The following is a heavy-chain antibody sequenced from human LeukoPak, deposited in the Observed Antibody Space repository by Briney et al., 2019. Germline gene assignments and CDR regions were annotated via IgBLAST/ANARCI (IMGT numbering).Heavy chain of an antibody. CDR3: ARESGIAAAGTDPPFYYYYGMDV. Sequence: SETLSLTCTVSGGSISSANYYWSWIRQPPGKGLEWIGYIYYSGSTNYNPSLKSRVTISVDTSKNQFSLKLSSVTAADTAVYYCARESGIAAAGTDPPFYYYYGMDVWGQGTTVTVSS. D-gene: IGHD6-13*01. CDR1: GGSISSANYY. CDR2: IYYSGST. V-gene: IGHV4-61*01. J-gene: IGHJ6*02.